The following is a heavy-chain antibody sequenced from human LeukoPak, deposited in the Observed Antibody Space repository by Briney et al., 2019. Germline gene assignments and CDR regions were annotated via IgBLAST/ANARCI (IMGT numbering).Heavy chain of an antibody. J-gene: IGHJ4*02. CDR3: ARDSEQQLELPSGY. D-gene: IGHD6-13*01. V-gene: IGHV1-18*01. CDR1: GYMFSSYG. Sequence: ASVKVSCKASGYMFSSYGISWVRQAPGQGLEWMGWISANNGNANYAQKLQGRVTMTRDTSTSTAYMELRSLRSDDTAVYYCARDSEQQLELPSGYWGQGTLVTVSS. CDR2: ISANNGNA.